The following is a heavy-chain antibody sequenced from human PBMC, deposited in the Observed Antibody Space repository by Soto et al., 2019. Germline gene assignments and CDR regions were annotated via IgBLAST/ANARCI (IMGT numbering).Heavy chain of an antibody. CDR2: IYDSGST. CDR3: AGGHDYDFWSGYYLS. D-gene: IGHD3-3*01. Sequence: QLQLQESGPGLVKPSETLSLTCTVSGGSISSSSYYWGWIRQPPGKGLEWIGSIYDSGSTYYNSSLKSRFTISVDTSKNQFSLKLSSVPAADTAVYYCAGGHDYDFWSGYYLSWGQGTLVTVSS. CDR1: GGSISSSSYY. V-gene: IGHV4-39*01. J-gene: IGHJ4*02.